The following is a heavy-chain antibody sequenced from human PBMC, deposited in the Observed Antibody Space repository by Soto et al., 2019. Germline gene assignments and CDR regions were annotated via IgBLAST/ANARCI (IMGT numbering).Heavy chain of an antibody. CDR3: AEDVSYDSAGCSSLKAFDV. Sequence: GGSLRLSCAASGFVFSAFAMSWVRQSPGKGLEWVSTITGSGDSTYYADFMRGRFTISRDNLKNTVHLQIKSLRAEDTAVYYCAEDVSYDSAGCSSLKAFDVWGQGTLVTVS. CDR1: GFVFSAFA. J-gene: IGHJ3*01. D-gene: IGHD3-22*01. V-gene: IGHV3-23*01. CDR2: ITGSGDST.